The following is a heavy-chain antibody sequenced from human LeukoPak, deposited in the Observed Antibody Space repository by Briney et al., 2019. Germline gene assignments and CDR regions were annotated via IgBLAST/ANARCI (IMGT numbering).Heavy chain of an antibody. CDR2: ISYDGSNK. J-gene: IGHJ4*02. D-gene: IGHD5-12*01. CDR3: ARGIQWLRLQN. V-gene: IGHV3-30*03. Sequence: PGGSLRLSCAASGFTFSSYGMHWVRQAPGKGLEWVAVISYDGSNKYYADSVKGRFTISRDNSKNTLYLQMNSLRAEDTAVYYCARGIQWLRLQNGGQGPLVTVSS. CDR1: GFTFSSYG.